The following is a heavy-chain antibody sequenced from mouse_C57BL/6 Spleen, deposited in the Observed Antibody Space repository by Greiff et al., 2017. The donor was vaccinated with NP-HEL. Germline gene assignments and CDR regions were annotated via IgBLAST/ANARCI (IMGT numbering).Heavy chain of an antibody. J-gene: IGHJ3*01. CDR2: IDPDTGGT. V-gene: IGHV1-15*01. Sequence: LVESGAELVRPGASVTLSCKASGYTFTDYEMHWVKQTPVHGLEWIGAIDPDTGGTAYNQKFKGKAILTVDKSSSTAYMELRSLTSEDSAVYYCTRHDCYGFAYWGQGTLVTVSA. CDR1: GYTFTDYE. CDR3: TRHDCYGFAY. D-gene: IGHD2-3*01.